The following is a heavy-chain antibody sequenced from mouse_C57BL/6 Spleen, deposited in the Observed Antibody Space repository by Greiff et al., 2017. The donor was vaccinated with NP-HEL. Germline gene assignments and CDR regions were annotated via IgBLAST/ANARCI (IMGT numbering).Heavy chain of an antibody. CDR3: ARWITTVYYFDC. CDR2: IDPSDSET. Sequence: QVQLKQPGAELVRPGSSVKLSCKASGYTFTSYWMHWVKQRPIQGLEWIGNIDPSDSETHYNQKFKDKATLTVDKSSSTAYMQLSSLTSEDSAVYYCARWITTVYYFDCWGQGTTLTVSS. CDR1: GYTFTSYW. V-gene: IGHV1-52*01. D-gene: IGHD1-1*01. J-gene: IGHJ2*01.